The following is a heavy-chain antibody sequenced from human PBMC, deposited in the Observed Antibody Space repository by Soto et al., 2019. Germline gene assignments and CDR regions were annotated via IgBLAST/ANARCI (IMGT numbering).Heavy chain of an antibody. J-gene: IGHJ6*02. CDR2: INHSGST. Sequence: SETLSLTCAVYGGSFSGYYWSWIRQPPGKGLEWIGEINHSGSTNYNPSLKSRVTISVDTSKNQFSLKLSSVTAADTAVYYCAKRSVGRSSSSGQNYYGMDVWGQGTTVTVS. CDR1: GGSFSGYY. V-gene: IGHV4-34*01. D-gene: IGHD6-13*01. CDR3: AKRSVGRSSSSGQNYYGMDV.